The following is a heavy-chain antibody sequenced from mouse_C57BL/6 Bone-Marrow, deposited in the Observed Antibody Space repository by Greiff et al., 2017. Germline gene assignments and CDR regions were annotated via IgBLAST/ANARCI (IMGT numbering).Heavy chain of an antibody. CDR2: ILPGSGST. CDR1: GYTFTGYW. V-gene: IGHV1-9*01. Sequence: QVQLKQSGAELMTPGASVKLSCKATGYTFTGYWIEWVKQRPGHGLEWIGEILPGSGSTNYNEKFKGKATVTADTSSNTAYMQLSSLTTEDSAIYCCARGHYGNYTWFAYWGQGTLVTVSA. J-gene: IGHJ3*01. D-gene: IGHD2-1*01. CDR3: ARGHYGNYTWFAY.